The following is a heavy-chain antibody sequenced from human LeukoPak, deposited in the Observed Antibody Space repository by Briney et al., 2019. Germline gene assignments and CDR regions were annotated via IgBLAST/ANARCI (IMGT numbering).Heavy chain of an antibody. Sequence: GGSLRLSCAASGFTFSSYWMHWVRQTPGKGLMWVSRIESDGSTIYADSVKDRFTISRDNGKNTVYLQMNSLRVDDTAMYYCARAVTYFYGSATYDWFDPWGQGTLVTVSS. CDR2: IESDGST. J-gene: IGHJ5*02. CDR3: ARAVTYFYGSATYDWFDP. CDR1: GFTFSSYW. D-gene: IGHD3-10*01. V-gene: IGHV3-74*01.